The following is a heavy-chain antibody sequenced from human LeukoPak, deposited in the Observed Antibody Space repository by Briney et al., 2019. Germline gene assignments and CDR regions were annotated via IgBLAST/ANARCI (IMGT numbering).Heavy chain of an antibody. CDR2: LSGRGSSV. D-gene: IGHD2-8*01. CDR1: GSTFSNNG. V-gene: IGHV3-23*01. J-gene: IGHJ5*02. CDR3: AKGLNWFDP. Sequence: PGGSLRLSCGVSGSTFSNNGMSWFRQAPGEVLEWVSGLSGRGSSVYYADSVRGRLTISRDNSRNTLYLHLDSLRADDTAVYYCAKGLNWFDPWGQGPLVTVSS.